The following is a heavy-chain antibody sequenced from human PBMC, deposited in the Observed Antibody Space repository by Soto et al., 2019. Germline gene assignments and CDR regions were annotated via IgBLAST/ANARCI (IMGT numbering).Heavy chain of an antibody. CDR1: GFSFSSYG. CDR3: AKDPYYYDSGGYFYDYYYGMDV. J-gene: IGHJ6*02. D-gene: IGHD3-22*01. CDR2: ISYDGGNK. V-gene: IGHV3-30*18. Sequence: QVQLVESGGGVVQPGRSLRLSCAASGFSFSSYGMHWVRQAPGKGLEWVAVISYDGGNKYYADSVKGRFTISRDNSNSTQYLQMNSLRAEDTSVYYCAKDPYYYDSGGYFYDYYYGMDVWGQGTTVTVYS.